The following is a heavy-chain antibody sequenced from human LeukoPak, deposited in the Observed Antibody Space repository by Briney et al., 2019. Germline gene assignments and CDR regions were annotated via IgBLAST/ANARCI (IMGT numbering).Heavy chain of an antibody. CDR2: IRYDGSIK. CDR1: GFTFSSYS. Sequence: PGGSLRLSCAASGFTFSSYSMNWVRQAPGKGLEWVAFIRYDGSIKFYADSVKGRFTISRDNSRNTLYLQMNSLRAEDTAVYYCARRRYSGSSQHFDYWGLGTLVTVSS. D-gene: IGHD1-26*01. CDR3: ARRRYSGSSQHFDY. V-gene: IGHV3-30*02. J-gene: IGHJ4*02.